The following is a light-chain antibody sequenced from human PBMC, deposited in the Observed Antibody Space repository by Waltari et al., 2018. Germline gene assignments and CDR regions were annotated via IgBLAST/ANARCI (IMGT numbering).Light chain of an antibody. CDR3: QQYNEWPPYT. CDR1: QSVSSD. J-gene: IGKJ2*01. Sequence: EIVMTQSPATLSVSPGERASLSCRASQSVSSDLAWYPQKPGQAPRLLIYGASTRATGIPDRFSGSGSVTEFTLTISSLQSEDSAIYYCQQYNEWPPYTFGQGTKLEI. CDR2: GAS. V-gene: IGKV3-15*01.